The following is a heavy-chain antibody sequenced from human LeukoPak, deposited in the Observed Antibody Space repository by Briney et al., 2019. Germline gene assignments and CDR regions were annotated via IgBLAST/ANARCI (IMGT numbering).Heavy chain of an antibody. CDR2: IYYSGST. CDR1: GGSISSYY. D-gene: IGHD3-22*01. Sequence: SETLSLTCTVSGGSISSYYWSWIRQPPGKGLEWIGYIYYSGSTNYNPSLKSRVTISVDTSKNQFSLKLSSVTAADTAVYYCARAGGYSSGYAYWGQGTLVSVSS. V-gene: IGHV4-59*01. CDR3: ARAGGYSSGYAY. J-gene: IGHJ4*02.